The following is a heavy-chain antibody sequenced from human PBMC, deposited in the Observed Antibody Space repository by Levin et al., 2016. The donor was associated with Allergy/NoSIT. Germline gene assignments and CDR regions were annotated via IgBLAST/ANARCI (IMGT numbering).Heavy chain of an antibody. CDR3: ARARVRGYSYDSSGYPWRYYYGMDV. CDR2: INHSGST. J-gene: IGHJ6*02. D-gene: IGHD3-22*01. Sequence: SETLSLTCAVYGGSFSGYYWSWIRQPPGKGLEWIGEINHSGSTNYNPSLKSRVTISVDTSKNQFSLKLSSVTAADTAVYYCARARVRGYSYDSSGYPWRYYYGMDVWGQGTTVTVSS. V-gene: IGHV4-34*01. CDR1: GGSFSGYY.